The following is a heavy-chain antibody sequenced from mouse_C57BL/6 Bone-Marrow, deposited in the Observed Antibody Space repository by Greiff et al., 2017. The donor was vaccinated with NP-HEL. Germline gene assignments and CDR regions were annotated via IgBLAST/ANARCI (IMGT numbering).Heavy chain of an antibody. CDR2: IDPSDSYT. J-gene: IGHJ4*01. V-gene: IGHV1-69*01. Sequence: QVQLQQPGAELVMPGASVKLSCKASGYTFTSYWMHWVKQRPGQGLEWIGEIDPSDSYTNYNQKFKGKSTLTVDKSSSTAYMQLSSLTSEDSAVYYCARDYDYDDGAMYYWGQGTSVTVSS. CDR1: GYTFTSYW. D-gene: IGHD2-4*01. CDR3: ARDYDYDDGAMYY.